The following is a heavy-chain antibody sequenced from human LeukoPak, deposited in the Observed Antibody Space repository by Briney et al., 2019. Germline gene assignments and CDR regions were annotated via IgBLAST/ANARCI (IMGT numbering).Heavy chain of an antibody. CDR1: GFTFGDYA. D-gene: IGHD6-13*01. CDR3: TREGQDSSSWYAPHMYYFDY. V-gene: IGHV3-49*04. CDR2: IRSKAYGGTT. J-gene: IGHJ4*02. Sequence: GGSLRLSCTASGFTFGDYAMSWVRQAPGKGLEWVGFIRSKAYGGTTEYAASVKGRFTISRDDSKSIAYLQMNSLKTEDTAVYYCTREGQDSSSWYAPHMYYFDYWGQGTLVTVSS.